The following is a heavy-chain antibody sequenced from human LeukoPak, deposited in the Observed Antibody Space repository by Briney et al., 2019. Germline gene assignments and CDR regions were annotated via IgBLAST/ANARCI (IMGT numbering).Heavy chain of an antibody. J-gene: IGHJ4*02. D-gene: IGHD6-19*01. Sequence: RSLRLSCAASGFSFSSYSMNWVRQAPGRELEWVSSISSSGSYTYYADSVKGRFTISRDNAKNSLYLQMNSLRAEDTAVYYCARDINPHEWLVLLLWGPGTLVTVSS. CDR2: ISSSGSYT. CDR3: ARDINPHEWLVLLL. CDR1: GFSFSSYS. V-gene: IGHV3-21*01.